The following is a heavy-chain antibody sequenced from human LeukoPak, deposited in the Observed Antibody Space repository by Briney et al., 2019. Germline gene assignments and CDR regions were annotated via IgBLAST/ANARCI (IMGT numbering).Heavy chain of an antibody. V-gene: IGHV4-34*01. CDR3: ARRRGYYYNNWFDP. CDR2: INHSGST. J-gene: IGHJ5*02. D-gene: IGHD3-10*01. Sequence: SETLSLTCAVYGGSFSGYYWSWIRQPPGKGLEWIGEINHSGSTNYNPSLKSRVTISVDTSKNQFSLKLSSVTAADTAVYYCARRRGYYYNNWFDPWGQGTLVTVSS. CDR1: GGSFSGYY.